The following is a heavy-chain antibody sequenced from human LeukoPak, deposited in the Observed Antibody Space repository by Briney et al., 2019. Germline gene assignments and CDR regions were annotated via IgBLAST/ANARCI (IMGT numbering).Heavy chain of an antibody. D-gene: IGHD5-18*01. Sequence: SVKVSCKASGGTFSSYAISWVRQAPGQGLEWMGRIIPILGIANYAQKFQGRVTITADKSTSTAYMELSSLRSEDTAVYYCARDLSSVDTAMVSPYYYHGMDVWGQGTTVTVSS. V-gene: IGHV1-69*04. CDR2: IIPILGIA. CDR3: ARDLSSVDTAMVSPYYYHGMDV. J-gene: IGHJ6*02. CDR1: GGTFSSYA.